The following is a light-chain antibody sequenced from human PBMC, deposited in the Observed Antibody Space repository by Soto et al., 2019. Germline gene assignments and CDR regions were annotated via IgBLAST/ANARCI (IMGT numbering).Light chain of an antibody. J-gene: IGKJ1*01. CDR2: AAS. CDR1: QSISSY. V-gene: IGKV1-6*01. CDR3: LQDYNLPRT. Sequence: IQMTQSPSSLSASVGDGVTITCRASQSISSYVSWYQQKPGKAPKLLIYAASRLQSGVPSRFSGSGSGTLFTLTISSLDPEDFATYFCLQDYNLPRTFGQGTKVDIK.